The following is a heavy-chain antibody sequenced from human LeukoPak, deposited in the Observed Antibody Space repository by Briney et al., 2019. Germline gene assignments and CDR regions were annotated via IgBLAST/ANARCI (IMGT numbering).Heavy chain of an antibody. J-gene: IGHJ4*02. V-gene: IGHV4-39*07. CDR1: GGSISSSSYY. CDR3: ARDHRGYYYDSSGYYK. Sequence: SETLSLTCTVSGGSISSSSYYWGWIRQPPGEGLEWIGSIYYSGSTYYNPSLKSRVTISVDTSKNQFSLKLSSVTAADTAVYYCARDHRGYYYDSSGYYKWGQGTLVTVSS. CDR2: IYYSGST. D-gene: IGHD3-22*01.